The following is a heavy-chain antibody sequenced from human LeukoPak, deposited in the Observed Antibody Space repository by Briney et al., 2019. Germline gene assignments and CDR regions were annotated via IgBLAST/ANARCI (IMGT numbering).Heavy chain of an antibody. Sequence: SVKVSCKASGGTSSSYAISWVRQAPGQGLEWMGGIIPIFGTANYAQTFQGRVTITTDESTSTAYMELSSLRSEDTAVYYCARSGDLGYSSSWYRPVHYYYYMDVWGKGTTVTVSS. J-gene: IGHJ6*03. V-gene: IGHV1-69*05. CDR1: GGTSSSYA. CDR2: IIPIFGTA. D-gene: IGHD6-13*01. CDR3: ARSGDLGYSSSWYRPVHYYYYMDV.